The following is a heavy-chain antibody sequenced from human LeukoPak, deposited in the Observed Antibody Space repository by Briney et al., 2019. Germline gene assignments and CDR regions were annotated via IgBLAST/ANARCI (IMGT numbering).Heavy chain of an antibody. J-gene: IGHJ4*02. Sequence: GGSLRLSCVASGFTFSSYGMHWVRQAPGKGLEWVALISYDGSNKYSADSVKGRFTISRDNSKNTLYLQMNSLRAEDTAVYYCAKGRGYLSPDYWGQGTLVTVSS. V-gene: IGHV3-30*18. CDR2: ISYDGSNK. CDR3: AKGRGYLSPDY. D-gene: IGHD5-12*01. CDR1: GFTFSSYG.